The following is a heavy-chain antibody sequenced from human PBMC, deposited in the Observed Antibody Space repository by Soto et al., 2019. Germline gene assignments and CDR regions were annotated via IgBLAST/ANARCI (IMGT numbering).Heavy chain of an antibody. CDR1: VYSFSNYW. CDR2: IYPADSDT. V-gene: IGHV5-51*01. CDR3: ASSVLVTSTMNYSAL. D-gene: IGHD1-7*01. J-gene: IGHJ4*02. Sequence: PGESLKISCKASVYSFSNYWIAWVRQMPGKGLEWMGIIYPADSDTRYSPSFQGQVTISADKSVTTAYVQWSSLKASDSAMYYCASSVLVTSTMNYSALRGKGTLVTVSS.